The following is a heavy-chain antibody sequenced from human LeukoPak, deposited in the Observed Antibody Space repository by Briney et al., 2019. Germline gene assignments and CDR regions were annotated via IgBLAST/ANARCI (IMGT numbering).Heavy chain of an antibody. CDR2: IKQDGSEK. D-gene: IGHD3-3*01. J-gene: IGHJ4*02. CDR1: GFTFSSYS. Sequence: GGSLRLSCAASGFTFSSYSMNWVRQAPGKGLEWVANIKQDGSEKYYVDSVKGRFTISRDNAKNSLYLQMNSLRAEDTAVYYCARKEHRLPYYDFWSGYSSYWGQGTLVTVSS. V-gene: IGHV3-7*01. CDR3: ARKEHRLPYYDFWSGYSSY.